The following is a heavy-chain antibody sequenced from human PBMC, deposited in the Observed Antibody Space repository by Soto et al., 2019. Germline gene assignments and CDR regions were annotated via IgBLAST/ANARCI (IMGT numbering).Heavy chain of an antibody. CDR3: ARGSYSGSAGAPH. V-gene: IGHV1-3*01. D-gene: IGHD5-12*01. J-gene: IGHJ4*02. CDR1: GYTFTSYA. CDR2: INAGNGST. Sequence: ASVKVSCKASGYTFTSYAMHWVRQAPGQRLEWMGWINAGNGSTKYSQKFQGRVTITRDTSASTAYMELSSLRSEDTAVYYCARGSYSGSAGAPHWGQGTLVTVSS.